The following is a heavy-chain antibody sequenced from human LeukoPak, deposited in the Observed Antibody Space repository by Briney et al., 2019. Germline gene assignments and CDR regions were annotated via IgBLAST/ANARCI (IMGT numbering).Heavy chain of an antibody. J-gene: IGHJ6*02. V-gene: IGHV3-23*01. D-gene: IGHD3-22*01. Sequence: GGSLRLSCAASGFTFSSYAMSWVRQAPGKGLEWVSAISGSGGSTYYADSVKGRFTISRDNSKNTLYLQMNSLRAEDTAVYYCAKDYDTSGYYYNYYYGMDVWGQGTTVTVSS. CDR3: AKDYDTSGYYYNYYYGMDV. CDR2: ISGSGGST. CDR1: GFTFSSYA.